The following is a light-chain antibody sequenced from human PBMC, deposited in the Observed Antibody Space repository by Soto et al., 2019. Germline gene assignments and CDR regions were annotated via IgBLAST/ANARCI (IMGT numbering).Light chain of an antibody. CDR2: GAS. J-gene: IGKJ1*01. CDR3: HQYSRYPRT. CDR1: QNINYY. V-gene: IGKV1-8*01. Sequence: AIRLAQSPSSLSAFKGDRVTITCQASQNINYYLAWYQQKPGEAPNLLIYGASTLQSGVPSRFSGSGSGTDFTLTISRLESEDFATYYCHQYSRYPRTFGQGTKVEI.